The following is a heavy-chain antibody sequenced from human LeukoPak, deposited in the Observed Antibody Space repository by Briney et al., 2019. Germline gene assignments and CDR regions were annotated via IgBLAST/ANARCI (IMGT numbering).Heavy chain of an antibody. CDR3: ARGSINYNSGGYYDNPPLDY. D-gene: IGHD3-22*01. CDR2: INPSGGST. CDR1: GYTFTSYY. J-gene: IGHJ4*02. V-gene: IGHV1-46*01. Sequence: GASVRVSCKASGYTFTSYYMNWVRQAPGQRLEWMGMINPSGGSTNYAQKFQGRVTVTRDTSTSTVYMELSSLRSEDTAVYYCARGSINYNSGGYYDNPPLDYWGQGTLVTVSS.